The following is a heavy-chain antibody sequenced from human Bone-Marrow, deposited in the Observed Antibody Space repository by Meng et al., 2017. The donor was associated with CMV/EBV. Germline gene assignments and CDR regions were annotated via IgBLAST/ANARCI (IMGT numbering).Heavy chain of an antibody. J-gene: IGHJ4*02. V-gene: IGHV3-7*01. D-gene: IGHD3-16*01. Sequence: GGSLRLSCAASGFPFEDYTMHWVRQAPGKGLEWVATIKQDGSEKDYGDSVKGRFTISRDNANNSLSLQLNYPRVEDTAIYYCARVERSDDSRYRPFDYWGQGSRVTVSS. CDR2: IKQDGSEK. CDR3: ARVERSDDSRYRPFDY. CDR1: GFPFEDYT.